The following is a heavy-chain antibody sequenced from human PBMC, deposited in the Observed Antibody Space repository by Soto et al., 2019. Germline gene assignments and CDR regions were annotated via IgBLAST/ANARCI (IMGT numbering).Heavy chain of an antibody. CDR3: ARGIVVVVAATPVFWFDP. J-gene: IGHJ5*02. D-gene: IGHD2-15*01. V-gene: IGHV1-3*01. CDR1: GYTFTGYY. CDR2: INAGNGNT. Sequence: ASVKVSCKASGYTFTGYYMHWVRQAPGQRLEWMGWINAGNGNTKYSQKFQGRVTITRDTSASTAYMELSSLRSEDTAVYYCARGIVVVVAATPVFWFDPWGQGTLVTVSS.